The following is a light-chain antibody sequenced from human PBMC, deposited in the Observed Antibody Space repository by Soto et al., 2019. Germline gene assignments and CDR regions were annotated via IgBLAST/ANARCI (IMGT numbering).Light chain of an antibody. CDR1: SSDVGGYNY. V-gene: IGLV2-8*01. CDR3: SSYAGSSNLV. Sequence: QSALTQPPSASGSPGQSVTISCTGTSSDVGGYNYVSWYQQHPGEAPKLMIYEVSKRPSGVPDRFSGSKSGNTASLTVSGLQAEDEADYYCSSYAGSSNLVFGGGTKLTVL. J-gene: IGLJ2*01. CDR2: EVS.